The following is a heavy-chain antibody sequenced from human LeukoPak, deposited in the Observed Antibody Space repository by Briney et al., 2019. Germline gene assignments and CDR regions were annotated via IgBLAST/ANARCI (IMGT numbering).Heavy chain of an antibody. D-gene: IGHD6-13*01. CDR2: INPNSGGT. J-gene: IGHJ5*02. V-gene: IGHV1-2*02. CDR1: GYTFTGYY. CDR3: ARDFEAPAGTRMSNWFDP. Sequence: GASVKVSCKASGYTFTGYYMHWVRQAPGQGLEWMGWINPNSGGTNYAQKFQGRVTMTRDTSISTAYMELCRLRSDDTAVYYCARDFEAPAGTRMSNWFDPWGQGTLVTVSS.